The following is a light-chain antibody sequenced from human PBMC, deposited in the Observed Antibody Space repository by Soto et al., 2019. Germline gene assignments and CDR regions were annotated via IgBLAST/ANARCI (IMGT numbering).Light chain of an antibody. CDR2: EVN. Sequence: QSALTQPASVSGSPGQSITISCSGTSSDVGGYNYVSWYQQHAGKAPRVMIYEVNNRPSGVSNRFSGSKSGNTASLTISGLKAEEEADYYCSSYTSRSSLNYVFGSGTKVTV. J-gene: IGLJ1*01. V-gene: IGLV2-14*01. CDR1: SSDVGGYNY. CDR3: SSYTSRSSLNYV.